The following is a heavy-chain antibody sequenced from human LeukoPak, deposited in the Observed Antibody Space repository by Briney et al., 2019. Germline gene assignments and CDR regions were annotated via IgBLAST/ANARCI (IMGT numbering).Heavy chain of an antibody. J-gene: IGHJ4*02. V-gene: IGHV1-46*01. Sequence: ASVKVSCKASGYTFTSYYMHWVRQAPGQGLEWMGIINPSGGSTSYAQKFQGRVTMTRDTSTSTVYMELSSLRSEDTAVYYCARVSYGSGSYYLFDYWGQGTLVTVSS. CDR3: ARVSYGSGSYYLFDY. D-gene: IGHD3-10*01. CDR1: GYTFTSYY. CDR2: INPSGGST.